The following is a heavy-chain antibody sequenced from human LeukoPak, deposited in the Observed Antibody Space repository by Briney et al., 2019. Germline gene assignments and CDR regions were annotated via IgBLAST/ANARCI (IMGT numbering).Heavy chain of an antibody. J-gene: IGHJ5*02. V-gene: IGHV1-2*02. Sequence: GASVKVSCKASGYTFTNYYIHWVRQAPGQGLEWMGWINPNSGGTNYAQKFQGRVTMTRDTSISTAYMELSRLSSDDTAIYYCARPVVTAWFDPWGQGTLVTVSS. CDR2: INPNSGGT. D-gene: IGHD2-21*02. CDR1: GYTFTNYY. CDR3: ARPVVTAWFDP.